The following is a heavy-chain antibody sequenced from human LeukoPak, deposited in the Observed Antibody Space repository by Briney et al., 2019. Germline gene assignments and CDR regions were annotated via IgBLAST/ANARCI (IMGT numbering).Heavy chain of an antibody. J-gene: IGHJ4*02. V-gene: IGHV3-30*04. CDR2: ISYDGRRK. Sequence: PGGSLRLSCVASGFKFNGFAIHWVRQAPGKGLEWVALISYDGRRKDYADSVRGRFTIDRDNSKNTVYPQLNSLRPDDTAIYFCARQEARNYYYEGLDYWGQGSLVTVSS. D-gene: IGHD3-22*01. CDR3: ARQEARNYYYEGLDY. CDR1: GFKFNGFA.